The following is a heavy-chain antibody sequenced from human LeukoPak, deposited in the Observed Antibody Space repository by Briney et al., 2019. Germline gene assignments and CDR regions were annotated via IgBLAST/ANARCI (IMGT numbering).Heavy chain of an antibody. J-gene: IGHJ6*02. CDR2: IWYDGSNK. V-gene: IGHV3-33*01. CDR3: ARDLVMGGPRNYADYYYGMDV. D-gene: IGHD4-11*01. CDR1: GFTFSSYG. Sequence: GRSLRLSCAASGFTFSSYGMHWVRQAPGKGLEWVAVIWYDGSNKYYADSVKGRFTISRDNSKNTLYLQMYSLRAEDTAVYYCARDLVMGGPRNYADYYYGMDVWGQGTTVTVSS.